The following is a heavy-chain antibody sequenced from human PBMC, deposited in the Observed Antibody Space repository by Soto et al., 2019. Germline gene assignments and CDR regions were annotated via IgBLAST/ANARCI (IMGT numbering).Heavy chain of an antibody. V-gene: IGHV1-18*01. Sequence: AGEKVSCKASGYTFTSFGISWVRQAPGQGREWMGWISAYNGNTNYAQKLQGRITITADESTNTVYMDLRSLTSEDTAIYYCAKSAPMDAGDKYYYDFWGQGALVTVSS. J-gene: IGHJ4*02. CDR1: GYTFTSFG. D-gene: IGHD4-17*01. CDR3: AKSAPMDAGDKYYYDF. CDR2: ISAYNGNT.